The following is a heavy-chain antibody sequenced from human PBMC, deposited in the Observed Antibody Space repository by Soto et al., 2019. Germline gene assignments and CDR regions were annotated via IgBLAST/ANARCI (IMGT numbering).Heavy chain of an antibody. V-gene: IGHV4-59*01. J-gene: IGHJ4*02. D-gene: IGHD3-22*01. Sequence: PSETLSLTCTVSGGSISSYYWSWIRQSPGKGLEWIGYIHYSGSTNYNPSPKSRVTISVDTSRNQFSLKLSPVTAADTAVYYCARSIDSSGYYFSNCWGQGTLVTVSS. CDR3: ARSIDSSGYYFSNC. CDR1: GGSISSYY. CDR2: IHYSGST.